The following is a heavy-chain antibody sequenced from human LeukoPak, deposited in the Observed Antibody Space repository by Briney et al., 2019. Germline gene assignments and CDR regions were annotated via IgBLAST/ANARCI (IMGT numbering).Heavy chain of an antibody. CDR1: GFTLSDSA. J-gene: IGHJ4*02. Sequence: GGSLRLSCAASGFTLSDSAMHWVRQASGKGLEWVGRIRTKPNNYATAYAASVTGRFIISRDDSKNTAYLQMNSLKTEDTAVYYCVRHEDSRWLTDYWGQGILVTVSS. CDR3: VRHEDSRWLTDY. V-gene: IGHV3-73*01. D-gene: IGHD4-11*01. CDR2: IRTKPNNYAT.